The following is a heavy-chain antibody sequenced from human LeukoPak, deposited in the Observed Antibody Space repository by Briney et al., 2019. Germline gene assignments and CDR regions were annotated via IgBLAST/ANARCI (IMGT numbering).Heavy chain of an antibody. Sequence: GGFLRLSCAASGSTFSSYAMSWVRQAPGKGLEWVSAISGSGGSTYYADSVKGRFTISRDNSKNTLYLQMNSLRAEDTAVYYCAKAAVPAAALYYYYYMDVWGKGTTVTVSS. D-gene: IGHD2-2*01. V-gene: IGHV3-23*01. CDR2: ISGSGGST. CDR1: GSTFSSYA. J-gene: IGHJ6*03. CDR3: AKAAVPAAALYYYYYMDV.